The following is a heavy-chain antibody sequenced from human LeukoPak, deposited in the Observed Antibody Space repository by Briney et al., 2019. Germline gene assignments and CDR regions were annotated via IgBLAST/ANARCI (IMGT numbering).Heavy chain of an antibody. CDR1: GGSISSSSYY. D-gene: IGHD1-26*01. CDR2: IYYSGGT. Sequence: SETLSLTCTVSGGSISSSSYYWGWLRQPPGKGLEWIGSIYYSGGTYYNPSLKSRVTISVDTSKNQFSLKLSSVTAADTAVYYCARERATTYFDYWGQGTLVTVS. J-gene: IGHJ4*02. CDR3: ARERATTYFDY. V-gene: IGHV4-39*07.